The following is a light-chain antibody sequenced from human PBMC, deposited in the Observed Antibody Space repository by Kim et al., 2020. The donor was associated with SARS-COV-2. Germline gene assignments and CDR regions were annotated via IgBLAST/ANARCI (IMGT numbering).Light chain of an antibody. V-gene: IGKV1-16*01. CDR2: GAS. CDR3: QQYDRYPPT. Sequence: SASVGDRVTISCRASQGIRMYLAWFQVKPGKAPKSLIYGASNLQSGVPSRFSGSGSGTDFTLTISSLQPEDFATYYCQQYDRYPPTFGGGTKLEIK. CDR1: QGIRMY. J-gene: IGKJ4*01.